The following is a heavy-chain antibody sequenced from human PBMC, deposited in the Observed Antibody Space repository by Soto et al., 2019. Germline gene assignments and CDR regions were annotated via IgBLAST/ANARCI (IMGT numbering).Heavy chain of an antibody. J-gene: IGHJ4*02. Sequence: SGGSLRLSCAASGFTFSAYAMSWVRQAPGKGLEWVSSISGSGGSTYYADSVKGRFTLSRDNSKNTLYLQMNSLRAEDTAVYYCAKTGTTVGSNYFDYWGQGTLVTVSS. V-gene: IGHV3-23*01. CDR3: AKTGTTVGSNYFDY. D-gene: IGHD1-1*01. CDR2: ISGSGGST. CDR1: GFTFSAYA.